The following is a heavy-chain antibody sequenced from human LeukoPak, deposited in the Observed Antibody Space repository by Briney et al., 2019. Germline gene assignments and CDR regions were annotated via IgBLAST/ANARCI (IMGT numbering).Heavy chain of an antibody. V-gene: IGHV4-59*01. CDR3: AGGTPGGSYDY. D-gene: IGHD2-15*01. CDR1: GGSISSFY. Sequence: SETLSLTCTVSGGSISSFYWNWIRQPPGKGLEWIGYIYHRGSTNYNPSLKSRVTISVDTSKNQFSLKLSSVTAADTAVYYCAGGTPGGSYDYWGQGTLVTVSS. J-gene: IGHJ4*02. CDR2: IYHRGST.